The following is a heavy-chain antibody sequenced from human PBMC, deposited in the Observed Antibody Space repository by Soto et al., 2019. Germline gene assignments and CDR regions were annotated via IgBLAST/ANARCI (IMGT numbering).Heavy chain of an antibody. Sequence: SETLSLTCTVSGGSISSGGYYWSWIRQHPGKGLEWIGYIYYSGSTYYNPSLKSRVTISVDTSKDQFSLKLSSVTAADTAVYYCARDRTFYFDYWGQGTLVTVSS. CDR2: IYYSGST. D-gene: IGHD1-1*01. J-gene: IGHJ4*02. CDR1: GGSISSGGYY. CDR3: ARDRTFYFDY. V-gene: IGHV4-31*03.